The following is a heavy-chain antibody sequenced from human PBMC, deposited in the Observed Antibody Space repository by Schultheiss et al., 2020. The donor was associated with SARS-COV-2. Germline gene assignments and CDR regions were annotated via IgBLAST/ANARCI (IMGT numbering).Heavy chain of an antibody. CDR2: ISSSSSTI. J-gene: IGHJ5*02. CDR3: ARGLRAGYYDSSGSVYNWFDP. Sequence: GGSLRLSCAASGFTFDDYAMHWVRQAPGKGLEWVSYISSSSSTIYYADSVKGRFTISGDNAKNSLYLQMNSLRAEDTAVYYCARGLRAGYYDSSGSVYNWFDPWGQGTLVTVSS. CDR1: GFTFDDYA. D-gene: IGHD3-22*01. V-gene: IGHV3-48*04.